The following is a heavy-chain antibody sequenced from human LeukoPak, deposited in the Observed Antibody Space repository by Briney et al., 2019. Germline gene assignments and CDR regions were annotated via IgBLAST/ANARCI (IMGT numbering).Heavy chain of an antibody. CDR3: ASGSMGYSGYDTLFDY. J-gene: IGHJ4*02. Sequence: GGSLRLSCAASGFTVSSNYMSWVRQAPGKGLEWASVIYSGGSTYYADSVKGRFTISRDNSKNTLYLQMNSLRAEDTAVYYCASGSMGYSGYDTLFDYWGQGTLVTVSS. CDR1: GFTVSSNY. D-gene: IGHD5-12*01. CDR2: IYSGGST. V-gene: IGHV3-53*01.